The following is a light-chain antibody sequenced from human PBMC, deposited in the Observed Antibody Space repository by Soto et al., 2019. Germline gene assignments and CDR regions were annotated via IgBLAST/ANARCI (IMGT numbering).Light chain of an antibody. CDR3: SSFAGNNNVV. Sequence: QSALTQPPSASGSPGQSVTISCTGTSSDVGGYNYVSWYQQHPGKAPKLMISEVSKRPSGVPDRFSGSKSGNTASLTDSGLQAEDEADYYCSSFAGNNNVVFGGGTKPTVL. J-gene: IGLJ2*01. CDR2: EVS. V-gene: IGLV2-8*01. CDR1: SSDVGGYNY.